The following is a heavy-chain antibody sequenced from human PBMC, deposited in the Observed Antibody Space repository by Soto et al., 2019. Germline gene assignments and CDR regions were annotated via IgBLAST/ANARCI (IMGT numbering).Heavy chain of an antibody. CDR1: GFTFSSYA. CDR2: ISGSGGST. J-gene: IGHJ4*02. V-gene: IGHV3-23*01. CDR3: AKLCTSCYYNADY. Sequence: EVQLLESGGGLVQPGGSLRLSCAASGFTFSSYAMSWVSQAPGKGLEWVSAISGSGGSTYYADSVKGRFTISRDNSKNTLYLQMNSLRAEDTAVYYCAKLCTSCYYNADYWGQGTLVTVSS. D-gene: IGHD2-2*01.